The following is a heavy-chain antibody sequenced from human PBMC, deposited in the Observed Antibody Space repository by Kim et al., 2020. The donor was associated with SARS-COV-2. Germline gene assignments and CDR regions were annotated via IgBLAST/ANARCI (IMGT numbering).Heavy chain of an antibody. CDR1: GFTFSDYY. J-gene: IGHJ4*02. Sequence: GGSLRLSCAASGFTFSDYYMSWIRQAPGKGLEWVSYISSSSSYTNYADSVKGRFTISRDNAKNSLYLQMNSLRAEDTSVYYCARDPRTESDYGDYSPPDYWGQGTLVTVSS. CDR2: ISSSSSYT. CDR3: ARDPRTESDYGDYSPPDY. V-gene: IGHV3-11*05. D-gene: IGHD4-17*01.